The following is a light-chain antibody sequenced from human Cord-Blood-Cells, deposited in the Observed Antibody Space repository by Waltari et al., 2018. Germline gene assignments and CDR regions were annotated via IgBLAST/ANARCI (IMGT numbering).Light chain of an antibody. Sequence: QSALPHPRSVSGSPGQSVTISCPGTSSDVGGYNSVSWYQQHPGNAPQLMIYDVSKRPSGVPDRCSGSKSGNTASLTISGLQAEDEADYYCCSYAGSYTVVFGGGPKLTVL. CDR1: SSDVGGYNS. V-gene: IGLV2-11*01. CDR2: DVS. CDR3: CSYAGSYTVV. J-gene: IGLJ2*01.